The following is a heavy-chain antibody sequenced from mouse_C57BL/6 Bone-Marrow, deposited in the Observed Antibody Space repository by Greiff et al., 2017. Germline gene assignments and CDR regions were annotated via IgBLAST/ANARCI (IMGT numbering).Heavy chain of an antibody. D-gene: IGHD1-1*01. J-gene: IGHJ1*03. CDR1: GFSLTSYA. CDR3: ARKGIYYYGSVYFDV. CDR2: IWTGGGT. V-gene: IGHV2-9-1*01. Sequence: VQVVESGPGLVAPSQSLSITCTVSGFSLTSYAISWVRQPPGKGLEWLGVIWTGGGTNYTSALKSRLSISKDNSKSQVFLKMNSLQTDDTARYYCARKGIYYYGSVYFDVWGTGTTVTVSS.